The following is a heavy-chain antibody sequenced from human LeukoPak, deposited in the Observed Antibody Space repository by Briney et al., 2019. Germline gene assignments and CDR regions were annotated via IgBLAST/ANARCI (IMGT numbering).Heavy chain of an antibody. CDR1: GFTFGSYW. D-gene: IGHD6-19*01. CDR2: IKQDGSEK. CDR3: ARDQVEQWLVPEYFQH. V-gene: IGHV3-7*01. J-gene: IGHJ1*01. Sequence: GGPLRLSCAASGFTFGSYWMSWVRQAPGKGLEWVANIKQDGSEKYYVDSVKGRFTISRDNAKNSLYLQMNSLRAEDTAVYYCARDQVEQWLVPEYFQHWGQGTLVTVSS.